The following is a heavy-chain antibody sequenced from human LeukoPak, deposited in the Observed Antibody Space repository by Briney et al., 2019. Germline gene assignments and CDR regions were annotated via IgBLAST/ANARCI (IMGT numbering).Heavy chain of an antibody. V-gene: IGHV4-4*09. CDR2: IYASGTS. CDR3: ARGGSLITMASL. Sequence: SETLSLTCTVSGGSISSYYWSWIRQPPGEGLEWIGYIYASGTSTYNPSLKSRVTISVDTSKNQFSLQLSSVTAADTAVYYCARGGSLITMASLWGQGTLVTASS. J-gene: IGHJ4*02. CDR1: GGSISSYY. D-gene: IGHD3-10*01.